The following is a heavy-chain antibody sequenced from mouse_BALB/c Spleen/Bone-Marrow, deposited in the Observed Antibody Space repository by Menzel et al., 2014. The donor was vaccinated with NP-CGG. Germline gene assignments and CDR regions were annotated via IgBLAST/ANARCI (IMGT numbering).Heavy chain of an antibody. CDR1: GYTFSSYW. CDR3: ARRVPFAY. CDR2: ILPGSGST. V-gene: IGHV1-9*01. Sequence: QVQLQQSGAELMKPGASVKISCKATGYTFSSYWIEWVKQRPGHGLEWIGEILPGSGSTNYNEKFKGKATFTADTSSNTAYMQLSSLTSEDSAVYYCARRVPFAYWGQGTPVTVSA. J-gene: IGHJ3*01.